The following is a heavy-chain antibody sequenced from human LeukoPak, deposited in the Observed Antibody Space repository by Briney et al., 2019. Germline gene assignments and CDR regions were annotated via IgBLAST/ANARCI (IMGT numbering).Heavy chain of an antibody. CDR3: AKDRYYYYGSGSYYNGGLIHYFGMDV. J-gene: IGHJ6*02. CDR1: GFTVSSDG. CDR2: ISYDGSNK. Sequence: PGRSLCPFCPASGFTVSSDGMHWVRQAPGKGLEWVAVISYDGSNKYYADSVKGRFTISRDNSKNTLYLQMNSLRAEDTAVYYCAKDRYYYYGSGSYYNGGLIHYFGMDVWRQGNRVTVSS. D-gene: IGHD3-10*01. V-gene: IGHV3-30*18.